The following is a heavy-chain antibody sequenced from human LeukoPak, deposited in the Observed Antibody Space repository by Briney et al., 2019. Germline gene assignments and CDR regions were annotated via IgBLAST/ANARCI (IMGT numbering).Heavy chain of an antibody. D-gene: IGHD3-22*01. Sequence: PSQTLSLTCTVSGGSISSGSYYWSWIRQPAGKGLEWIGRIYTSGSTNYNPSLKSRVTISVATSKNQFSLKLSSVTAAATAVYYCARDLVYYDSSGYYAYYFDYWGQGTLVTVSS. V-gene: IGHV4-61*02. CDR1: GGSISSGSYY. CDR2: IYTSGST. J-gene: IGHJ4*02. CDR3: ARDLVYYDSSGYYAYYFDY.